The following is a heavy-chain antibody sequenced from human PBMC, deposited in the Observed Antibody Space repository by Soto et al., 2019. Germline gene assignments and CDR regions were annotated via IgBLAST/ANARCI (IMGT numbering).Heavy chain of an antibody. Sequence: GGSLRLSCAASGFTFSSYAMSWVRQAPGKGLEWVSAISGSGGSTYYADSVKGRFTISRDNSKNTLYLQMNSLRAEDTAVYYCAKLGYGSGSYYKAAWFDPWGQGTLVTV. D-gene: IGHD3-10*01. V-gene: IGHV3-23*01. CDR1: GFTFSSYA. CDR3: AKLGYGSGSYYKAAWFDP. J-gene: IGHJ5*02. CDR2: ISGSGGST.